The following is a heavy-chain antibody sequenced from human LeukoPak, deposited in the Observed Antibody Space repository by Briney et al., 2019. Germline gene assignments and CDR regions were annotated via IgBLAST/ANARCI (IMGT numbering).Heavy chain of an antibody. J-gene: IGHJ4*02. CDR2: ISAYNGNT. CDR3: ARGGLGSAFDN. D-gene: IGHD6-19*01. CDR1: GYPFDNFG. V-gene: IGHV1-18*01. Sequence: ASVKVSCKASGYPFDNFGLTWVRQAPGQGLEWMGWISAYNGNTHNAQKFRGRLTLTTETSTSTAYLEWRSLKSDDTAVYYCARGGLGSAFDNWGQGTLVTVSS.